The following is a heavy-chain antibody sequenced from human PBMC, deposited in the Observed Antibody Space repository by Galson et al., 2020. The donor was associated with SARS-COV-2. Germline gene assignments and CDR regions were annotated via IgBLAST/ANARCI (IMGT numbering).Heavy chain of an antibody. Sequence: GGSLRLSCAASGFTFSSYSMNWVRQAPGKGLEWVSYISSTSSTIYYADSVKGRFTISRDNAKNSLYLQMNSLRPEDTAVYYCARGPEMGIAAAGTGDYWGQGTLVTVSS. D-gene: IGHD6-13*01. CDR3: ARGPEMGIAAAGTGDY. CDR1: GFTFSSYS. V-gene: IGHV3-48*04. CDR2: ISSTSSTI. J-gene: IGHJ4*02.